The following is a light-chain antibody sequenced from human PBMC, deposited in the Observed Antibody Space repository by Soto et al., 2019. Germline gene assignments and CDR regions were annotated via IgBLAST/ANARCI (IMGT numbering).Light chain of an antibody. CDR2: DTS. CDR1: QDISYY. J-gene: IGKJ3*01. CDR3: QYYGDLLST. V-gene: IGKV1-33*01. Sequence: DIQMTQSPSALSASVGDRATITCQASQDISYYLNWYQQKPGKAPKILIYDTSFLETGVPSRFSGSGSGTDFTFTINSLQPEDVASYYCQYYGDLLSTFGPGTKVEI.